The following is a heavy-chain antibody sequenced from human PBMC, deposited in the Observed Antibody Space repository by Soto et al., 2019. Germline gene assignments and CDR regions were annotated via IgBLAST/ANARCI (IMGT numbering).Heavy chain of an antibody. Sequence: EVQLVESGGGLVQPGGSLRLSCSVSGFTFSSYWMSWVRQVPGKGLEWVANIKQDGSEKLYVDSVKGRFTISRDNAKNLLYLQMNSLRDEDTAVYFCARAPRHYGDFGWWFDPWGQGTLVIVSS. V-gene: IGHV3-7*05. J-gene: IGHJ5*02. CDR3: ARAPRHYGDFGWWFDP. CDR1: GFTFSSYW. D-gene: IGHD4-17*01. CDR2: IKQDGSEK.